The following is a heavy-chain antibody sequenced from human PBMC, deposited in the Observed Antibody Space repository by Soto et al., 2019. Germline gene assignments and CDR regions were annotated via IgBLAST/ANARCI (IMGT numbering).Heavy chain of an antibody. D-gene: IGHD2-2*01. CDR2: IYYSGST. V-gene: IGHV4-59*01. CDR3: ARDRADCSSTSCYPPMVYYYYMDV. J-gene: IGHJ6*03. Sequence: SETLSLTCTVSGGSISSYYWSWIRQPPGKGLEWIGYIYYSGSTNYNPSLKSRVTISVDTSKNQFSLKLSSVTAADTAVYYCARDRADCSSTSCYPPMVYYYYMDVWGKGTTVTVSS. CDR1: GGSISSYY.